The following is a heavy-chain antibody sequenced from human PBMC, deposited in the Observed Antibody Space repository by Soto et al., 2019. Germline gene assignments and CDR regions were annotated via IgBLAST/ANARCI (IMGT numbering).Heavy chain of an antibody. D-gene: IGHD3-10*01. Sequence: QITLKESGPTLVKPTQTLTLTCSISGFSVTTSEVGVGWIRQPPGKALEWLALIYWDDDTRYSPSLRNSLTITKDTSKNQVVLTMTNLDPLDTATYFCARRPTRGSGTFDYWGQGILVTVSS. CDR1: GFSVTTSEVG. V-gene: IGHV2-5*02. CDR2: IYWDDDT. J-gene: IGHJ4*02. CDR3: ARRPTRGSGTFDY.